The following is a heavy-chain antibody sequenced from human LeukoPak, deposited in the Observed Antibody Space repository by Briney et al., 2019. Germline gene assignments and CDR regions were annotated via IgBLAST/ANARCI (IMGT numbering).Heavy chain of an antibody. CDR1: GGSISSSSYY. D-gene: IGHD2-2*01. CDR2: IYYSGST. Sequence: SETLSLTCTVSGGSISSSSYYWGWIRQPPGKGLEWIGSIYYSGSTYYNPSLKSRVTISVDTSKNQFSLKLSSVTAADTAVYYCARAPMPNYYYYYMDVWGKGTTVTVSS. CDR3: ARAPMPNYYYYYMDV. V-gene: IGHV4-39*07. J-gene: IGHJ6*03.